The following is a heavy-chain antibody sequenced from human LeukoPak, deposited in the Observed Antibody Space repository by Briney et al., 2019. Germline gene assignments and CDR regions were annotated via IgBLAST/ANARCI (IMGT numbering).Heavy chain of an antibody. CDR3: ATYDWSNAFDI. Sequence: GGSLRLSCAASEFSVGSNYMTWVRQAPGKGLEWVSLIYSGGSTYYADSVKGRFTISRDNSKNTLYLQMNSLRAEDTAVYYCATYDWSNAFDIWGQGTMVTVSS. J-gene: IGHJ3*02. V-gene: IGHV3-66*01. D-gene: IGHD3-9*01. CDR1: EFSVGSNY. CDR2: IYSGGST.